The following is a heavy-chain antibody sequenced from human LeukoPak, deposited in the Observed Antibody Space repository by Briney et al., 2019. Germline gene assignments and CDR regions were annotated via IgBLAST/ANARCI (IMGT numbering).Heavy chain of an antibody. Sequence: GGSLRLSCAASGFTFSSYAMHWVRQAPGKGLEWVAVISYDGSNKYYADSVKGRFTISRDNSKNTLYLQMNSLRAEDTAVYYCAREGGWDGYGMDVWGQGTTVTVSS. D-gene: IGHD1-26*01. CDR1: GFTFSSYA. V-gene: IGHV3-30-3*01. CDR2: ISYDGSNK. CDR3: AREGGWDGYGMDV. J-gene: IGHJ6*02.